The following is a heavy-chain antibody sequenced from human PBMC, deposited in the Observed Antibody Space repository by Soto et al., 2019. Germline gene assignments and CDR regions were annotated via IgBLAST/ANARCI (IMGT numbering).Heavy chain of an antibody. CDR3: AKGSTSVSPYYFDS. Sequence: XXSLRLSCAASGFTFSSYAMHWVPQAPGKGLEWISAISGGSGSTYHADSVKGRFTISRDNSKSTLYLQMNSLRLEDAAIYYCAKGSTSVSPYYFDSWGRGILVTVSS. CDR1: GFTFSSYA. CDR2: ISGGSGST. V-gene: IGHV3-23*01. J-gene: IGHJ4*02.